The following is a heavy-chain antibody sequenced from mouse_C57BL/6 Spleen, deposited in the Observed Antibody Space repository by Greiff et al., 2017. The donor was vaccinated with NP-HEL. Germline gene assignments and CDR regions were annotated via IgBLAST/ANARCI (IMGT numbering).Heavy chain of an antibody. CDR1: GYTFTTYP. CDR2: FHPYNDDT. J-gene: IGHJ4*01. V-gene: IGHV1-47*01. D-gene: IGHD2-13*01. Sequence: VQLVESGAELVKPGASVKLSCKASGYTFTTYPIEWMKQSHGKRLEWIGNFHPYNDDTKYNEKFKGKATLTVEKSSSTVYMELRRLTSDDSAVYYCARDKGDCPYHYAMDYWGQGTSVTVSS. CDR3: ARDKGDCPYHYAMDY.